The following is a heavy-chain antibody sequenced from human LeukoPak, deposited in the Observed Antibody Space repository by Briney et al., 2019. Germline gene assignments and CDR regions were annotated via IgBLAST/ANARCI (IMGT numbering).Heavy chain of an antibody. D-gene: IGHD2-15*01. CDR1: GYTFTGYY. CDR3: ARDMDGYCSGGSCYFLLDY. J-gene: IGHJ4*02. Sequence: ASVKVSCKASGYTFTGYYMHWVRQAPGQGLEWMGWINPNSGGTNYAQKFQGGVTMTRDTSISTAYMELSRLRSDDTAVYYCARDMDGYCSGGSCYFLLDYWGQGTLVTVSS. CDR2: INPNSGGT. V-gene: IGHV1-2*02.